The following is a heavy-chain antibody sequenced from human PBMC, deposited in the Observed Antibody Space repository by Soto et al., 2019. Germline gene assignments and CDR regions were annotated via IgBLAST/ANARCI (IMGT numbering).Heavy chain of an antibody. V-gene: IGHV3-21*01. CDR2: ISSSSSYI. J-gene: IGHJ3*02. CDR1: GFTFSSYS. Sequence: GGSLRLSCAASGFTFSSYSMNWVRQAPGKGLEWVSSISSSSSYIYYADSVKGRFTISRDNAKNSLYLQMNSLRAEDTAVYYCARGSELRYFDWSDAFDIWGQGTMVTVSS. D-gene: IGHD3-9*01. CDR3: ARGSELRYFDWSDAFDI.